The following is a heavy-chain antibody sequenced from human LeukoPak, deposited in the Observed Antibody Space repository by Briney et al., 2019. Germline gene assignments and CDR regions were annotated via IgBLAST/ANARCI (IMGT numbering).Heavy chain of an antibody. D-gene: IGHD2-15*01. Sequence: GGSLRLSCAASGFTFNHAWMTWVRQAPGKGLEWVANIKQDGSEKYYVDSVKGRFTISRDNAKNSLYLQMNSLRAEDTAVYYCARDNNIVVVVAAYYMDVWGKGTTVTVSS. CDR2: IKQDGSEK. CDR1: GFTFNHAW. V-gene: IGHV3-7*01. CDR3: ARDNNIVVVVAAYYMDV. J-gene: IGHJ6*03.